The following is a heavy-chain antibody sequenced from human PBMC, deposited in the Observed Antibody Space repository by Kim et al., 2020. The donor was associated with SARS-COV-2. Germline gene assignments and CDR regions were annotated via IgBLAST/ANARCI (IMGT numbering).Heavy chain of an antibody. V-gene: IGHV1-24*01. Sequence: AQKFQGRVTMTEDTSTDTAYMELGSLRSEDTAVYYCATGRVRGVVGWFDPWGQGTLVTVSS. CDR3: ATGRVRGVVGWFDP. J-gene: IGHJ5*02. D-gene: IGHD3-10*01.